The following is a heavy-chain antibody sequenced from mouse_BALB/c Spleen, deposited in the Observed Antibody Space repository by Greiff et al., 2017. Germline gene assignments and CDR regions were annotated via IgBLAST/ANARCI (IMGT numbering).Heavy chain of an antibody. D-gene: IGHD1-1*02. CDR2: IRNKANGYTT. Sequence: EVQLVESGGGLVQPGGSLRLSCATSGFTFTDYYMSWVRQPPGKALEWLGFIRNKANGYTTEYSASVKGRFTISRDNSQSILYLQMNTLRAEDSATYYCARAYGYDAMDYWGQGTSVTVSS. CDR3: ARAYGYDAMDY. CDR1: GFTFTDYY. J-gene: IGHJ4*01. V-gene: IGHV7-3*02.